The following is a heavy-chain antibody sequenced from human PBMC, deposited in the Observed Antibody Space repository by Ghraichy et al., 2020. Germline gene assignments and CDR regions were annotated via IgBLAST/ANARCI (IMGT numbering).Heavy chain of an antibody. D-gene: IGHD3-22*01. V-gene: IGHV3-23*01. CDR1: GFTFSSYA. CDR3: AKNPTGYDSSGYYYVRYFQH. Sequence: GGSLRLSCAASGFTFSSYAMSWVRQAPGKGLEWVSAISGSGGSTYYADSVKGRFTISRDNSKNTLYLQMNSLRAEDTAVYYCAKNPTGYDSSGYYYVRYFQHWGQGTLVTVSS. CDR2: ISGSGGST. J-gene: IGHJ1*01.